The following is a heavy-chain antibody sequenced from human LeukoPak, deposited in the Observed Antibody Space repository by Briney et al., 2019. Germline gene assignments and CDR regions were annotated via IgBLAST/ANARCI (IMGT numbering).Heavy chain of an antibody. CDR1: GFTFSSYA. D-gene: IGHD3-22*01. Sequence: QPGRSLRLSCAASGFTFSSYAMHWVRQAPGKGLEWVAVIPYDGSNKYYADSVKGRFTISRDNSKNTLYLQMNSLRAEDTAVYYCARDPDYYDSSGYLYWGQGTLVTVSS. V-gene: IGHV3-30-3*01. CDR3: ARDPDYYDSSGYLY. J-gene: IGHJ4*02. CDR2: IPYDGSNK.